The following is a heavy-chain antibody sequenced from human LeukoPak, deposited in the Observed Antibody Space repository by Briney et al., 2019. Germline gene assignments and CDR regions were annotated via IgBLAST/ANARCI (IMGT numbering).Heavy chain of an antibody. J-gene: IGHJ4*02. D-gene: IGHD3-22*01. CDR3: ARGDYYDSSGYYRAFDY. CDR1: GGSISSYY. CDR2: IYYSGST. V-gene: IGHV4-59*01. Sequence: KASETLSLTCTVSGGSISSYYWSWIRQPPGKGLEWIGYIYYSGSTNYSPSLKSRVTISVDTSKNQFSLKLSSVTAADTAVYYCARGDYYDSSGYYRAFDYWGQGTLVTVSS.